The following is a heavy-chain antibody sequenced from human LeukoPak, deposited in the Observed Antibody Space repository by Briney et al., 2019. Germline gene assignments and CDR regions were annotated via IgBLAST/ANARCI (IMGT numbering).Heavy chain of an antibody. CDR1: GYSFASYG. CDR3: ARDYYNDYEDTFDI. Sequence: ASVKXXCKASGYSFASYGISWVRQAPGQGLKWRGWGSVYDGRTNYAQNLKGRVTVTAETSTSTVYMELRSLRSDDTAIYYCARDYYNDYEDTFDIWGQGTMVTVSS. J-gene: IGHJ3*02. V-gene: IGHV1-18*01. D-gene: IGHD4-11*01. CDR2: GSVYDGRT.